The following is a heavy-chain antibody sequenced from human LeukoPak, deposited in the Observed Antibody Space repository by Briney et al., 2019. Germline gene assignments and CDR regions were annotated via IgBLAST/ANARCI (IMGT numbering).Heavy chain of an antibody. CDR3: ARGFRGDNFDY. V-gene: IGHV4-39*07. Sequence: SETLSLTCTVSGGSISSSSYYCGWIRQPPGKGLEWIGSIYYSGSTYYNPSLKSRVTISVDTSKNQFSLKLSSVTAADTAVYFCARGFRGDNFDYWGQGTLVTVSS. J-gene: IGHJ4*02. D-gene: IGHD7-27*01. CDR1: GGSISSSSYY. CDR2: IYYSGST.